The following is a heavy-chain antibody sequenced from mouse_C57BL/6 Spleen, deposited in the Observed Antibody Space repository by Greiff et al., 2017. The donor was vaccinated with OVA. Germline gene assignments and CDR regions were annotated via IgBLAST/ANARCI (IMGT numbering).Heavy chain of an antibody. V-gene: IGHV1-15*01. J-gene: IGHJ1*03. CDR3: TSRFSTTVVATDFDV. D-gene: IGHD1-1*01. CDR1: GYTFTDYD. Sequence: QVQLQQSGAELVRPGASVTLSCKASGYTFTDYDMNWVKQTPVHGLEWIGALDPETGGTASNQKFKGKAILTADKSSSTAYIELRSLTSEDSAGYDSTSRFSTTVVATDFDVWGTGTTVTVSS. CDR2: LDPETGGT.